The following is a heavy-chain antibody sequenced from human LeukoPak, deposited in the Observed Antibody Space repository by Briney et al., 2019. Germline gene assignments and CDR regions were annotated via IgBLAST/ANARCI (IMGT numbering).Heavy chain of an antibody. J-gene: IGHJ5*02. V-gene: IGHV1-69*13. Sequence: ASVKVSCKASGYTFTSYGISWVRQAPGQGLEWMGGIIPIFGTANYAQKFQGRVTITADESTSTAYMELSSLRSEDTAVYYCARVWDRNWFDPWGQGTLVTVSS. CDR2: IIPIFGTA. CDR1: GYTFTSYG. D-gene: IGHD1-26*01. CDR3: ARVWDRNWFDP.